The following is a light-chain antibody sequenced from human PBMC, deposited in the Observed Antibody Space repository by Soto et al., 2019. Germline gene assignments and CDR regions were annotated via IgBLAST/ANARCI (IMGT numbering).Light chain of an antibody. CDR3: CSYAGNYTF. Sequence: QSALTQPRSVSGSPGQSVTISCTGTSNDVGGYDYVSWYQQYPGKAPTYILYDVTKRPSGVPHRFSGSKSGSTASLTISGLQADDEDDYYSCSYAGNYTFFGGGTKVTVL. CDR2: DVT. J-gene: IGLJ2*01. V-gene: IGLV2-11*01. CDR1: SNDVGGYDY.